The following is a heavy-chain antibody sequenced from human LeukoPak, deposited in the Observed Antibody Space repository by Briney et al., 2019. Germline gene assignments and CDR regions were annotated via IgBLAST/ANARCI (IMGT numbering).Heavy chain of an antibody. V-gene: IGHV1-69*13. CDR3: ARDRRYSSSSGYYYYYYMDV. Sequence: TVKVSCKASGGTFSSYAISWVRQAPGQGLEWMGGIIPIFGTANYAQKFQGRVTITADESTSTAYMELSSLRSEDTAVYYCARDRRYSSSSGYYYYYYMDVWGKGTTVTVSS. CDR2: IIPIFGTA. CDR1: GGTFSSYA. J-gene: IGHJ6*03. D-gene: IGHD6-6*01.